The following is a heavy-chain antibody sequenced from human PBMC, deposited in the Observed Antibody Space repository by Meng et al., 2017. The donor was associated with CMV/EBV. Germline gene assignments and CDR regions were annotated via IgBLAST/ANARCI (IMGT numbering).Heavy chain of an antibody. CDR2: IIPIFGTA. CDR3: ARDCSSTSCYMEELNWFDP. J-gene: IGHJ5*02. Sequence: SVQISCKASGGSFSSYAISWVRQAAGQGLEWMGWIIPIFGTANYAQKFQGRVTITTDESTSTAYMELSSLRSEDTAVYYCARDCSSTSCYMEELNWFDPWGQGTLVTVSS. CDR1: GGSFSSYA. V-gene: IGHV1-69*05. D-gene: IGHD2-2*02.